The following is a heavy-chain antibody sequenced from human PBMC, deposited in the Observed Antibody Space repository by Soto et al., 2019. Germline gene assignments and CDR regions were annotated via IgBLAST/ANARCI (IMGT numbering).Heavy chain of an antibody. Sequence: QVQLVESGGGVVQPGRSLRLSCAASGFSFSSYGIHWVRQAPGKGLQWVAVIWFVGSKQYYADSVKGRFTVSRDNSKNTLYLQMNSLRAEDTAVYYCARELLYGSGSRDFHYYGMDVWGQGTTVTVSS. CDR1: GFSFSSYG. CDR2: IWFVGSKQ. D-gene: IGHD3-10*01. CDR3: ARELLYGSGSRDFHYYGMDV. V-gene: IGHV3-33*01. J-gene: IGHJ6*02.